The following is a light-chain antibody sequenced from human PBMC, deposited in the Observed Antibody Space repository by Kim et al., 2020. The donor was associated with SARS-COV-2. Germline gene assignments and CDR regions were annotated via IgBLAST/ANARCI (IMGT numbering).Light chain of an antibody. CDR1: QRFPSSI. V-gene: IGKV3-20*01. Sequence: LSPGETATLSCRAIQRFPSSILAWYQQKPGQAPKLLIFDASSRATGVPDRFSGGGSGTDFTLTIDRVAPEDFAVYYCQQYASSLTFGGGTKVDIK. J-gene: IGKJ4*01. CDR2: DAS. CDR3: QQYASSLT.